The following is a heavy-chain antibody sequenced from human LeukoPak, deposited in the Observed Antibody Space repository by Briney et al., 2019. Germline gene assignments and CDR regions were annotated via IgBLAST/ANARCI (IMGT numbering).Heavy chain of an antibody. CDR2: TSGRGGST. V-gene: IGHV3-23*01. D-gene: IGHD3-10*01. Sequence: GESLTLSCAPSGFTFSSYGMRWVRPAPGRVLEWVSATSGRGGSTYYADSGKGRFTISRDNSKNTLYLQMNSERAEDRAVYYCAKVWSQKVDYFDYWGQGTLVTVSS. CDR1: GFTFSSYG. CDR3: AKVWSQKVDYFDY. J-gene: IGHJ4*02.